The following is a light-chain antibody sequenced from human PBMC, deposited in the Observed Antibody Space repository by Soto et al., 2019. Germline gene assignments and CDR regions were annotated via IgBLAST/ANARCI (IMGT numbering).Light chain of an antibody. CDR3: QVWDSSSDHPV. CDR2: YDS. Sequence: SYELTQPPSVSVAPGTTARITCGRDNIGYKSVPWYQQKPGQAPVLVMYYDSERPSGIPERFSGYKSGNTATLTISRVEAGDEADYYCQVWDSSSDHPVFGIGTKVTVL. J-gene: IGLJ1*01. CDR1: NIGYKS. V-gene: IGLV3-21*04.